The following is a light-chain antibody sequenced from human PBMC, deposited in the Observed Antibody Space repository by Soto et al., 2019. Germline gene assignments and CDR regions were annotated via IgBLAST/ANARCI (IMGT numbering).Light chain of an antibody. CDR3: QQRSSWPPT. V-gene: IGKV3-11*01. J-gene: IGKJ5*01. Sequence: EIVMTQSPVTLSVSPGERATLSCRASQSVRSTYLAWYQQKPGQAPRLLIFGVSNRATGVPARFSGSGSGTDFTLTISSLEPEDFAVYYCQQRSSWPPTFGQGTRLEIK. CDR2: GVS. CDR1: QSVRSTY.